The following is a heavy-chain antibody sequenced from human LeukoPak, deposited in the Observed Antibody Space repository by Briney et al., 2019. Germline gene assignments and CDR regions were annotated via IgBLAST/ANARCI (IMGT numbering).Heavy chain of an antibody. D-gene: IGHD1-26*01. V-gene: IGHV4-59*01. CDR3: ARDRRRDLLHAFDI. Sequence: SETLSLTCTVSDGSISNYFWSWIRQPPGKGPEWIAYVHYSEPTNYNPSLRSRVTISLDTSKNQFSLKLRSVTAADTAVYYCARDRRRDLLHAFDIWGQGTMITVSS. CDR1: DGSISNYF. J-gene: IGHJ3*02. CDR2: VHYSEPT.